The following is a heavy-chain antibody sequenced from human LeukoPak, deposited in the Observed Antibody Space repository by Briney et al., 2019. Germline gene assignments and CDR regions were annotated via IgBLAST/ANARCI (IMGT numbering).Heavy chain of an antibody. V-gene: IGHV3-23*01. J-gene: IGHJ6*03. CDR3: AKSIVATWDYYYYYMDV. CDR2: ISGSGGST. D-gene: IGHD5-12*01. Sequence: GGSLRLSCAASGFTFSSYAMSWVRQAPGKGLEWVSAISGSGGSTYYADSVKGRFTISRDNSKNTLYLQINSLRAEDTAVYYCAKSIVATWDYYYYYMDVWGKGTTVTVSS. CDR1: GFTFSSYA.